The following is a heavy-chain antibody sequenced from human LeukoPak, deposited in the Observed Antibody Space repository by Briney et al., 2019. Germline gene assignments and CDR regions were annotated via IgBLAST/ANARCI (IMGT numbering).Heavy chain of an antibody. CDR3: ARGPTATSFDY. D-gene: IGHD4-17*01. V-gene: IGHV4-34*01. CDR1: GGSFSGYY. CDR2: INHSGST. Sequence: SETLSLTCAVYGGSFSGYYWSWIRQPPGKGLEWIGEINHSGSTNYNPSLKSRVTISVDTSKNQFSLKLSSVTAANTAVYYCARGPTATSFDYWGQGTLVTVSS. J-gene: IGHJ4*02.